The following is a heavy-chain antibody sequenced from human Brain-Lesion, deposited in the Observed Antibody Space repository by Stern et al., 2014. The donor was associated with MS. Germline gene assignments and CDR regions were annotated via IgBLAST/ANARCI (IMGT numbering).Heavy chain of an antibody. CDR3: ATYYYDSTGYNDF. V-gene: IGHV1-2*04. J-gene: IGHJ4*02. D-gene: IGHD3-22*01. CDR2: INPKSGGT. Sequence: VQLEESGAEVKKPGASVKVSCKASGYTFTGYYMHWVRQAPGQGLGWMGWINPKSGGTNYAQKFQGWVTMTRDTSINTAYMELSRLRSDDTAVYYCATYYYDSTGYNDFWGQGTLVTVSS. CDR1: GYTFTGYY.